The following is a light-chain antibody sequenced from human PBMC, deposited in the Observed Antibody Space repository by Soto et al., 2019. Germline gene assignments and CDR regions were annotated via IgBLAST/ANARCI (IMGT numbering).Light chain of an antibody. J-gene: IGKJ1*01. Sequence: EVVMTQSPATLSVSPGERATLSCRASQSVRSNLAWYQQKPGQAPRLLIYGASNRVSGIPATFSGSGSGTGFTLTISSLQSEDFAVYYCQQRSNWPTTFGRGTKVDIK. V-gene: IGKV3D-15*01. CDR1: QSVRSN. CDR3: QQRSNWPTT. CDR2: GAS.